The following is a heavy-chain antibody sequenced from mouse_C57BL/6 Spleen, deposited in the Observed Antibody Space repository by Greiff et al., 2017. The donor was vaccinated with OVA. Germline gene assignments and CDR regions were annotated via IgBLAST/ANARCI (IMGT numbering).Heavy chain of an antibody. CDR3: ARKGKVAGIMDY. D-gene: IGHD3-1*01. Sequence: QVHVKQSGAELVKPGASVKISCKASGYAFSSYWMNWVKQRPGKGLEWIGQIYPGDGDTNYNGKFKGKATLTADKSSSTAYMQLSSLTSEDSAVYFCARKGKVAGIMDYWGQGTSVTVSS. J-gene: IGHJ4*01. V-gene: IGHV1-80*01. CDR2: IYPGDGDT. CDR1: GYAFSSYW.